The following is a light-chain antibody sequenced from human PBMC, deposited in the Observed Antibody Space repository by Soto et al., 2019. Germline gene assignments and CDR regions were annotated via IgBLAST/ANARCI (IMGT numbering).Light chain of an antibody. CDR3: QVWDSSSDLNWV. V-gene: IGLV3-21*02. CDR1: NIGSKN. Sequence: SYELTQPPSVSVAPGQTARITCGGNNIGSKNVHWYQQKPGQAPVLVVYDDSDRPSGIPERFSGSNSVNTATLTISRVEAGDEADYYCQVWDSSSDLNWVFGGGTQLTVL. CDR2: DDS. J-gene: IGLJ3*02.